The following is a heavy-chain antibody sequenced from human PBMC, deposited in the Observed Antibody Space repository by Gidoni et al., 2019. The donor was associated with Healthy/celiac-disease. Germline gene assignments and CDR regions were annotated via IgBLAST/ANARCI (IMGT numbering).Heavy chain of an antibody. CDR2: INPNSGGT. D-gene: IGHD3-10*01. CDR1: GYTFPGYY. CDR3: ARDEPPRRGVKSPNSFDP. Sequence: QVQLVQSGAEVKKPGASVKVSCKASGYTFPGYYMHWVRQAPGQGLEWMGWINPNSGGTNYAQKFQGRVTMTRDTSISTAYMELSRLRSDDTAVYYCARDEPPRRGVKSPNSFDPWGQGTLVTVSS. V-gene: IGHV1-2*02. J-gene: IGHJ5*02.